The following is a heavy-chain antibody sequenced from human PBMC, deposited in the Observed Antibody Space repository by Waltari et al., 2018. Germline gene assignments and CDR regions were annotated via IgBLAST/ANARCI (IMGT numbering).Heavy chain of an antibody. CDR1: GFTFSSYS. CDR3: ARSLVETTILLADI. Sequence: EVQLVESGGGLVKPGGSLRLSCAASGFTFSSYSMNWVRQAPGKGLEWVSSISSSSSYIYYADSVKGRFTISRDNAKNSLYLQMNSLRAEYTAVYYCARSLVETTILLADIWGQGTMVTVSS. D-gene: IGHD1-26*01. CDR2: ISSSSSYI. V-gene: IGHV3-21*01. J-gene: IGHJ3*02.